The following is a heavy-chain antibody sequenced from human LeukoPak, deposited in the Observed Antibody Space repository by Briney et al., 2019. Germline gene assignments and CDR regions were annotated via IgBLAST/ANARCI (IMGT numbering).Heavy chain of an antibody. D-gene: IGHD6-13*01. CDR1: GFTFSSYA. V-gene: IGHV3-23*01. CDR2: FSGSAGST. J-gene: IGHJ4*02. CDR3: ARAPFSSNWYYFDY. Sequence: GGSLRLSCAASGFTFSSYAMTWVRQAPGKGLEWVSAFSGSAGSTYYADSVKGLFAISRDNSKNTLYLQMNSLRAEDTAVYYCARAPFSSNWYYFDYWGQGTLVTVSS.